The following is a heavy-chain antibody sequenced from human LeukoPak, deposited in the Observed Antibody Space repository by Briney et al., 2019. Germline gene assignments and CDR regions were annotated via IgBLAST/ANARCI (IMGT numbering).Heavy chain of an antibody. J-gene: IGHJ4*02. CDR2: IIPILGIA. CDR1: GGTFSSYA. Sequence: ASVKVSCKASGGTFSSYAISWVRQAPGQGLEWMGRIIPILGIANYAQKFQGRVTITADKSTSTAYMELSSLRSEDMAVYYCARDHGWLVSFDYWGQGTLVTVSS. D-gene: IGHD6-19*01. V-gene: IGHV1-69*04. CDR3: ARDHGWLVSFDY.